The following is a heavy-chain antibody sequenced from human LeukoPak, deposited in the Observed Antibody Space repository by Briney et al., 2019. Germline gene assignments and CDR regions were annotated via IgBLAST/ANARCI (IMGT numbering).Heavy chain of an antibody. CDR1: GFTFNKYA. CDR3: AREQRWFGAPLDY. D-gene: IGHD3-10*01. J-gene: IGHJ4*02. V-gene: IGHV3-23*01. Sequence: GGSLRLSCAASGFTFNKYAMNWVRQAPGKGLEWVSSISGGGGSTYYADSMKGRFTISRDNSKNTLYLQVNSLRAEDTAIYYCAREQRWFGAPLDYWGQGILVTVSS. CDR2: ISGGGGST.